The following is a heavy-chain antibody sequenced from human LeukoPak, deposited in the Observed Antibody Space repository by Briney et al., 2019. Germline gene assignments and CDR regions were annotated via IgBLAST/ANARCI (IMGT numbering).Heavy chain of an antibody. CDR3: ARDWVVVQPYIMDV. CDR2: ISYSGYT. Sequence: SETLSLTCTVSGGSISSYYWSWIRQPPGRGLVCIVYISYSGYTNYNPSIKSRVTISLDTSKNQFSLKLSSVTAADTAVYYCARDWVVVQPYIMDVWGQGTTVTVSS. J-gene: IGHJ6*02. CDR1: GGSISSYY. D-gene: IGHD2-2*01. V-gene: IGHV4-59*01.